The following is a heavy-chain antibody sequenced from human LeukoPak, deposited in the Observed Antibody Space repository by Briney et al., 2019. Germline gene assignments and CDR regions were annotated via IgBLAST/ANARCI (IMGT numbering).Heavy chain of an antibody. CDR3: ARDSVPAKDAAGQRTGYFDL. CDR2: INAGNGNT. J-gene: IGHJ2*01. V-gene: IGHV1-3*01. CDR1: GYTFTSYA. Sequence: ASVKVSCKASGYTFTSYAMHWVRQAPGQRLEWMGWINAGNGNTKYSQKFQGRVTITRDTSASTAYMELSSLRSEDTAVYYCARDSVPAKDAAGQRTGYFDLWGRGTLVTVSS. D-gene: IGHD1-1*01.